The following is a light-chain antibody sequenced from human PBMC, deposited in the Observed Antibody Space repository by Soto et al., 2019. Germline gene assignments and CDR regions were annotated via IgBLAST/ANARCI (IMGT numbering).Light chain of an antibody. CDR1: QSVSSN. V-gene: IGKV3-15*01. CDR3: QQYNNWPPSIT. CDR2: GAS. J-gene: IGKJ5*01. Sequence: IVITQSPATLSVSPGDRATLSCRASQSVSSNLAWYQQKPGQAPSLLIFGASTRATGIPARFSGSGSGTEFTLTISSLQSEEFAGYYGQQYNNWPPSITFGQGTRLEI.